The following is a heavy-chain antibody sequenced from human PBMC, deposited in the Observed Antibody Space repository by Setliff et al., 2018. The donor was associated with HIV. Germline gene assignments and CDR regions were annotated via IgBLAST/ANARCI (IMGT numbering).Heavy chain of an antibody. CDR1: GDTFATYV. J-gene: IGHJ3*02. V-gene: IGHV1-69*05. CDR2: RSPIFSTT. Sequence: ASVKVSCKGSGDTFATYVVSWVRQAPGQGLEWMGGRSPIFSTTNYAQKFQGRVTITTDESTSRAYMELSSLRSEDTAVYYCAITSRGYSLQRGGAFDIWGQGTLVTVPS. CDR3: AITSRGYSLQRGGAFDI. D-gene: IGHD3-22*01.